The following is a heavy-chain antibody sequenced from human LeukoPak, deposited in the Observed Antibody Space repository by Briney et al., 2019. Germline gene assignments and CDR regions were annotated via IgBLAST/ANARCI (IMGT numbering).Heavy chain of an antibody. V-gene: IGHV4-61*02. J-gene: IGHJ5*02. D-gene: IGHD3-10*01. Sequence: SETLSLTCTVSGGSISSGSYYWSWIRQPAGKGLEWIGRIYTSGSTNYNPSLKSRVTISVDTSKNQFSLKLSSVTAADTAVYYCARHSTYYYPNWFDPWGQGTLVTVSS. CDR2: IYTSGST. CDR3: ARHSTYYYPNWFDP. CDR1: GGSISSGSYY.